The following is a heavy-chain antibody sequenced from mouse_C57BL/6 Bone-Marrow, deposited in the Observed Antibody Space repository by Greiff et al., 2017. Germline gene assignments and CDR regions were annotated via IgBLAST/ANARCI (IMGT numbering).Heavy chain of an antibody. J-gene: IGHJ3*01. V-gene: IGHV1-64*01. CDR1: CYPFTSSW. CDR3: ATPDGYYVAWFAY. D-gene: IGHD2-3*01. CDR2: IHPNSGST. Sequence: QVQLQQPGAALVQPPAPVQLSCQVSCYPFTSSWLHLVKQRPGQGLEWIGMIHPNSGSTNYNAKFKSKATLTVDKSSSTAYMQLSSLTSEDSAVYYCATPDGYYVAWFAYWRHGTLVTVS.